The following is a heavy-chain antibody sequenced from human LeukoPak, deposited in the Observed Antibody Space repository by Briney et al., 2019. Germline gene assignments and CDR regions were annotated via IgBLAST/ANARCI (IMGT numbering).Heavy chain of an antibody. CDR3: ARDFFHSDISRPFDY. V-gene: IGHV1-69*13. J-gene: IGHJ4*02. D-gene: IGHD3-3*02. CDR1: GGTFSSYA. Sequence: ASVKVSCKASGGTFSSYAISWVRQAPGQGLEWMGGIIPIFGTANYAQKFQGRVTITADESTSTAYMELSSLRSEDTAVYYCARDFFHSDISRPFDYWGQGTLVTVSS. CDR2: IIPIFGTA.